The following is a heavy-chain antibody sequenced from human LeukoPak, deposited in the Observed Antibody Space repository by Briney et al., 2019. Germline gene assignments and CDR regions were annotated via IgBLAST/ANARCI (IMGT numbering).Heavy chain of an antibody. J-gene: IGHJ3*02. Sequence: ASVKVSCKASGGTFSSYAISWVRQAPGQGLEWMGGIIPIFGTADYAQKFQGRVTITADESTSTAYMELSSLRSEDTAVYYCARDRTRRWLQQDGFDIWGQGTMVTVYS. V-gene: IGHV1-69*13. CDR3: ARDRTRRWLQQDGFDI. D-gene: IGHD5-24*01. CDR2: IIPIFGTA. CDR1: GGTFSSYA.